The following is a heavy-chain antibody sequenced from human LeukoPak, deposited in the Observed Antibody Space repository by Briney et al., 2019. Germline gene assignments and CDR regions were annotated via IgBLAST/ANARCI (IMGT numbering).Heavy chain of an antibody. J-gene: IGHJ4*02. CDR3: VRMRYYYDSRGFY. CDR2: IYYSGST. D-gene: IGHD3-22*01. V-gene: IGHV4-59*12. Sequence: SETLSLTCTVSGGSISSYYWSWIRQPPGKGLEWIGSIYYSGSTYYNPSLKSRVTISVDTSKNQFSLKLGSVTAADTAVFYCVRMRYYYDSRGFYWGQGTLVTVSS. CDR1: GGSISSYY.